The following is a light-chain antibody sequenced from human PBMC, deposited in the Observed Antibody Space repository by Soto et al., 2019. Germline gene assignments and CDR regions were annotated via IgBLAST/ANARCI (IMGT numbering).Light chain of an antibody. Sequence: EIVLTQSPGTLSLSPGERAILSCRASQSVSSDSLARYRQKPGQAPRLLVYDASSRATGIPDRFSGSGSGTDFPLTISRLEPEYFAVYYCQQYGSAHRTFGQGTKVEIK. CDR2: DAS. CDR1: QSVSSDS. J-gene: IGKJ1*01. CDR3: QQYGSAHRT. V-gene: IGKV3-20*01.